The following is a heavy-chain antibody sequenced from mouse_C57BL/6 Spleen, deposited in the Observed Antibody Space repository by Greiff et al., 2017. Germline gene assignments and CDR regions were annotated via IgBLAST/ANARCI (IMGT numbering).Heavy chain of an antibody. V-gene: IGHV5-9*01. D-gene: IGHD2-1*01. J-gene: IGHJ1*03. CDR3: ARRWDGNYWYFDV. CDR2: ISGGGGNT. Sequence: DVQLVESGGGLVKPGGSLKLSCAASGFTFSSYTMSWVRQTPEKRLEWVATISGGGGNTYYPDSVKGRFTISRDNAKNTLYLQMSSLRSEDTALYYCARRWDGNYWYFDVWGTGTTVTVSS. CDR1: GFTFSSYT.